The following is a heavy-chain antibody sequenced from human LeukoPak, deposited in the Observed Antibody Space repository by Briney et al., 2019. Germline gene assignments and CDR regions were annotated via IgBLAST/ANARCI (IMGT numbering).Heavy chain of an antibody. J-gene: IGHJ4*02. Sequence: TGGSLRLSCSASGFTFSRYDMSWVRQAPGKGLEWVSSISGSGDRTIYADSVRGRLTISRDQSKNILYLQMSSLRAEDTAVYYCAKSRGYSNTSPFDYWGRGTLVAVSS. D-gene: IGHD6-13*01. CDR3: AKSRGYSNTSPFDY. CDR1: GFTFSRYD. CDR2: ISGSGDRT. V-gene: IGHV3-23*01.